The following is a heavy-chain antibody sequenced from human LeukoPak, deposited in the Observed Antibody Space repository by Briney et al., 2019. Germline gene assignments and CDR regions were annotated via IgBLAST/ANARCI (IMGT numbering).Heavy chain of an antibody. J-gene: IGHJ5*02. Sequence: ASVKVSCKASGYTFTSYAFRWVRLAPGQGLEWMGWISAYNGNANYAQNLQGRVTMTTDTSTSTAYMELRSLRSDDTAVYYCAREGAYCSSTSCHLQNWFDPWGQGTLVTVSS. CDR2: ISAYNGNA. D-gene: IGHD2-2*01. CDR1: GYTFTSYA. CDR3: AREGAYCSSTSCHLQNWFDP. V-gene: IGHV1-18*01.